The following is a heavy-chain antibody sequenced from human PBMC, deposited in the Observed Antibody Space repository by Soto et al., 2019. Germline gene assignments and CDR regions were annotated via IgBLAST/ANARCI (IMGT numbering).Heavy chain of an antibody. J-gene: IGHJ4*02. CDR1: GFTFSDHY. D-gene: IGHD3-22*01. V-gene: IGHV3-72*01. CDR3: ARGPPPDYYDSSGYFDY. Sequence: EVQLVESGGGLVQPGGSLRLSCAASGFTFSDHYMDWVRQAPGKGLEWVGRTRNKANSYTTEYAASVKGRFTISRDDSKNSLYLQMNSLKTEDTAVYYCARGPPPDYYDSSGYFDYWGQGTLVTVSS. CDR2: TRNKANSYTT.